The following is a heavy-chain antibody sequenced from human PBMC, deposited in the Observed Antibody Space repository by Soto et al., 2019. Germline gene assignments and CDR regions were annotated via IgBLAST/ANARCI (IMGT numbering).Heavy chain of an antibody. J-gene: IGHJ5*02. Sequence: ACSLRLSCAASGFPFNRYGMHWVRKAPGKGLEWVAVISYDGSNKYYADSVKGRFTISRDNSKNTLYLQMNSLRAEDTAVYYCAKDQRKSGPWGQGTLVTVSS. CDR3: AKDQRKSGP. V-gene: IGHV3-30*18. CDR1: GFPFNRYG. CDR2: ISYDGSNK.